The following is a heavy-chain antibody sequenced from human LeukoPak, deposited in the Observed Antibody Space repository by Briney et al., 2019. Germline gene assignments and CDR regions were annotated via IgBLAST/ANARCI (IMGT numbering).Heavy chain of an antibody. CDR3: AKDRSHYGDYESDC. D-gene: IGHD4-17*01. J-gene: IGHJ4*02. V-gene: IGHV3-23*01. Sequence: PGGSLRLSCAASGFTFSTYAMTWVRQAPGKGLQWVSAIIGSGGSTFYADSVKGRFTISRDNSKNTLYLQMNSLRAEDTAVYYCAKDRSHYGDYESDCWGQGTLVTVSS. CDR1: GFTFSTYA. CDR2: IIGSGGST.